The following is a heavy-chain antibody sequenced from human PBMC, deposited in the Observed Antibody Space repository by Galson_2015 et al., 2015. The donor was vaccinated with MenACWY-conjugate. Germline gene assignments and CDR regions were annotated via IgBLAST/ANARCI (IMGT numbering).Heavy chain of an antibody. Sequence: SLRLSCAASGFSFSDFYMTWIRQAPGKGLEWIAYISSSGSYTKYGDSIKGRFSISRDNINNSLFLQMDSLTTEDTAVYYCVRSDHGDFAFFRHWGQGTVVTVSS. CDR3: VRSDHGDFAFFRH. D-gene: IGHD3-10*01. V-gene: IGHV3-11*06. CDR2: ISSSGSYT. CDR1: GFSFSDFY. J-gene: IGHJ4*02.